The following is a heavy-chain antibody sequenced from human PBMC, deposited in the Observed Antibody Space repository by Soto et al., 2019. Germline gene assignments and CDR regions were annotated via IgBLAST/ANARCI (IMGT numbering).Heavy chain of an antibody. CDR1: GVTFTSYA. CDR3: AKGSFGFDY. CDR2: ISKSGGST. V-gene: IGHV3-23*01. J-gene: IGHJ4*02. Sequence: GGSLRVSCAASGVTFTSYAMTWVRQVPGEGLQWVSSISKSGGSTYYADSVKGRFTTSRDNSKNTLYLQMNSLRTEDTAIYYCAKGSFGFDYWGQGTLVTVSS. D-gene: IGHD3-10*01.